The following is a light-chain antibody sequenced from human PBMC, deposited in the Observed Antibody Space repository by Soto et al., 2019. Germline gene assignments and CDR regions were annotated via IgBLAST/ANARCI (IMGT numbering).Light chain of an antibody. CDR3: VSFAGGTYV. CDR1: SSDVGGYNY. Sequence: QTVVTQPASVSGSPGQSITISCTGTSSDVGGYNYVSWYQQHPGKAPKLMVYDVNRRPPGVPDRFFGSKSGNTASLTVSGLQAEDEADYYCVSFAGGTYVFGTGTKVTVL. V-gene: IGLV2-8*01. J-gene: IGLJ1*01. CDR2: DVN.